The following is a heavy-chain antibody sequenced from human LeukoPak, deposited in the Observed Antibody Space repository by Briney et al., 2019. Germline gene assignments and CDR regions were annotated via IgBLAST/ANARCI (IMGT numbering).Heavy chain of an antibody. J-gene: IGHJ4*02. V-gene: IGHV4-30-4*01. D-gene: IGHD5-18*01. CDR2: IYDSGTT. Sequence: ASQTLSLTCTVSGGSISSGDYYWSWIRQPPGKGLEWIGYIYDSGTTSYNPSLKSRVTISVDTSENQFSLNLSSVTAADTAVYYCARGIYYFDYWGRGTLVTVSS. CDR1: GGSISSGDYY. CDR3: ARGIYYFDY.